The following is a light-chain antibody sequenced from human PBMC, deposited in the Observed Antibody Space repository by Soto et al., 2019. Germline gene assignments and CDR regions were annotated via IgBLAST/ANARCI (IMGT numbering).Light chain of an antibody. CDR2: DNN. CDR3: GTWESSLRAYV. V-gene: IGLV1-51*01. J-gene: IGLJ1*01. Sequence: QSVLTQPPSVSAAPGQKVIISCSGSSSNIGNNYVSWYPRLPGTAPKLLIYDNNRRPSGIPDRFSGSKAGTSATLGITGLQTGDEADDYCGTWESSLRAYVFGTGTKRTVL. CDR1: SSNIGNNY.